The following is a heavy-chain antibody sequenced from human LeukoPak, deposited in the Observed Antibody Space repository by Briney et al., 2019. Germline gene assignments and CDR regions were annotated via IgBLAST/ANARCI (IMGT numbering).Heavy chain of an antibody. D-gene: IGHD5-12*01. CDR2: ISSSSSTI. CDR1: GFTFSSYS. Sequence: PGGSLRLSCAASGFTFSSYSMNWVRQAPGKGLEWVSHISSSSSTIYYADSVKGRFTISRDNAKNSLYLQMNSLRAEDTAVYYCARDLVATYLFDYWGEGTLVTVSS. V-gene: IGHV3-48*01. J-gene: IGHJ4*02. CDR3: ARDLVATYLFDY.